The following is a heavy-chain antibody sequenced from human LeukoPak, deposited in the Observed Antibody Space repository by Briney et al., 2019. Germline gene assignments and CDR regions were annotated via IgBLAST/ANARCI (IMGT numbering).Heavy chain of an antibody. CDR2: INPSGGST. D-gene: IGHD2-15*01. CDR1: GYTFTSYY. V-gene: IGHV1-46*01. Sequence: GASVKVSCKASGYTFTSYYMHWVRQAPGQGLEWMGIINPSGGSTSYAQKFQGRVTMTRDTSTSTVYMELSSLRSEDTAVYYCARSDCSGGSCSDLFDYWGQGTLVTVSS. CDR3: ARSDCSGGSCSDLFDY. J-gene: IGHJ4*02.